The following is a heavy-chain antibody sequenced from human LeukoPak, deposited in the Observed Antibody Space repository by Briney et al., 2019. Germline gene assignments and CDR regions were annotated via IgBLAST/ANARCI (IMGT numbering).Heavy chain of an antibody. J-gene: IGHJ3*02. V-gene: IGHV3-21*01. CDR1: GFTFSSYG. CDR2: ISGSSSYI. Sequence: PGGSLRLSCAASGFTFSSYGMHWVRQAPGKGLEWVSSISGSSSYINYADSVKGRFTISRDNAQNSLFLQLNSLRAEDTAVYYCARDPYSSGWYKDAFDIWGQGTMVTVSS. CDR3: ARDPYSSGWYKDAFDI. D-gene: IGHD6-19*01.